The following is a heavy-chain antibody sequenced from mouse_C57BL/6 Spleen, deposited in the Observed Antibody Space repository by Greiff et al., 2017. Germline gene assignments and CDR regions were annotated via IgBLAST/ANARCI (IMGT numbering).Heavy chain of an antibody. D-gene: IGHD4-1*01. J-gene: IGHJ1*03. CDR3: ARRAWDGYFDV. Sequence: EVKLVESGGGLVKPGGSLKLSCAASGSTFSDYGMHWVRQAPEKGLEWVAYISSGSSTIYYADTVKGRFTISRDNAKNTLFLQMTSLRSEDTAMYYCARRAWDGYFDVWGTGTTVTVSS. V-gene: IGHV5-17*01. CDR2: ISSGSSTI. CDR1: GSTFSDYG.